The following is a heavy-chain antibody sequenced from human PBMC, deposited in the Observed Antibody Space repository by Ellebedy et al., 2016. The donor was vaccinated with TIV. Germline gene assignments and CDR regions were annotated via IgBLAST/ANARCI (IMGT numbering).Heavy chain of an antibody. CDR1: GGSFSGYY. CDR2: INHSGST. CDR3: ARVNYYDSSVYYYFSSWFDP. J-gene: IGHJ5*02. V-gene: IGHV4-34*01. Sequence: MPSETLSLTCAVYGGSFSGYYWSWIRKPPGKGLEWIGEINHSGSTNYNPSLKSRVTISVDTSKNQFSLKLSSVTAADTAVYYCARVNYYDSSVYYYFSSWFDPWGQGTLVTVSS. D-gene: IGHD3-22*01.